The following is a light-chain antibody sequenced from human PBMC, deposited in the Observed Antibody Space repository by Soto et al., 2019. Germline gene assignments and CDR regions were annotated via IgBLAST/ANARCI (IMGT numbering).Light chain of an antibody. CDR3: QQYNFWPPLT. CDR1: QSVNSN. Sequence: EIVMTQSPATLSVSPGERATLSCRASQSVNSNLAWYRQKPGQAPRLLISDASPRATGVPARFSGSGSGTDFDPTISSLQSEDSGIYYCQQYNFWPPLTFGGGTKLEI. V-gene: IGKV3-15*01. J-gene: IGKJ4*01. CDR2: DAS.